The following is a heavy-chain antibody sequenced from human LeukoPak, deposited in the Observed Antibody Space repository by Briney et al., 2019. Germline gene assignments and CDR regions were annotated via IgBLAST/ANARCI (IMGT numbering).Heavy chain of an antibody. D-gene: IGHD2-21*02. CDR3: ARDRGDYYFDY. V-gene: IGHV3-53*01. J-gene: IGHJ4*02. CDR2: IYSGGNI. CDR1: GLTFSSHW. Sequence: PGGSLRLSCAASGLTFSSHWMHWVRQAPGKGLEWVSVIYSGGNIYYGDSVKGRFTISRDNSKNTLFLQMNSLRAEDTAVYYCARDRGDYYFDYWGQGILVTVSS.